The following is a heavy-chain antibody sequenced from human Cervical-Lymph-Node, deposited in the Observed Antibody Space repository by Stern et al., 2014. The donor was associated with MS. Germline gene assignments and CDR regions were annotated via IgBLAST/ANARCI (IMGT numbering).Heavy chain of an antibody. J-gene: IGHJ5*02. Sequence: QVQLVQSGAEVKKPGSSVKVSCKASGGTFSSYVINWVRQAPGQGLEWVGGIIPLFGTTNYAQKFQGRVTITADESTSTAYMELSSLRSEDTAFYYCALCLMRVRGIIGWFDPWGQGTLVTVSS. CDR3: ALCLMRVRGIIGWFDP. CDR2: IIPLFGTT. D-gene: IGHD3-10*01. V-gene: IGHV1-69*01. CDR1: GGTFSSYV.